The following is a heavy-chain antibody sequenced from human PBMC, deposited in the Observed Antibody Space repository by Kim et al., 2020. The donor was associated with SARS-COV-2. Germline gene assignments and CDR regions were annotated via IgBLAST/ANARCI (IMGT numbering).Heavy chain of an antibody. Sequence: GGSLRLSCAASGFTFSSYSMNWVRQAPGKGLQWVSYISSSSSTIYYADSVKGRFTISRDNAKNSLYLQMNSLRDEDTAVYYCARDQSLHYDSDAFDIWGQGTMVTVSS. V-gene: IGHV3-48*02. CDR2: ISSSSSTI. CDR1: GFTFSSYS. CDR3: ARDQSLHYDSDAFDI. D-gene: IGHD3-22*01. J-gene: IGHJ3*02.